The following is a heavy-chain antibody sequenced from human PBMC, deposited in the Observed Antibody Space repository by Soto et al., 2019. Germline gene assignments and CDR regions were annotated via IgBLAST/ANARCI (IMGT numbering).Heavy chain of an antibody. CDR1: GITFSTYA. Sequence: GSLRLSCAVSGITFSTYAMSWVRQAPGKGLEWVSTISATGGATFYADSVRGRFTISRDNSKNTLYLQMNSLRVEDTAGYYCAKGTKFDYVWGSYRPPHYFFGMDVWGQGTKVTVSS. CDR3: AKGTKFDYVWGSYRPPHYFFGMDV. CDR2: ISATGGAT. D-gene: IGHD3-16*02. J-gene: IGHJ6*02. V-gene: IGHV3-23*01.